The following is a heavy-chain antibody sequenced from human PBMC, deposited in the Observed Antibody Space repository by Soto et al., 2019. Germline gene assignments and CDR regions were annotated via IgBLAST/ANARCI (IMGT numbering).Heavy chain of an antibody. D-gene: IGHD3-10*01. V-gene: IGHV3-15*01. Sequence: EVQLVESGGGLVKPGGSLRLSCAASGFTFSNAWMSWVRQAPGKGLEWVGRIKSKTDGGTTDYAAPVKGRFTISRDDSKNTLYLQMNSLKTEDTALYYCTTESMVRGVIITITRDYWGQGTLVTVSS. CDR3: TTESMVRGVIITITRDY. J-gene: IGHJ4*02. CDR2: IKSKTDGGTT. CDR1: GFTFSNAW.